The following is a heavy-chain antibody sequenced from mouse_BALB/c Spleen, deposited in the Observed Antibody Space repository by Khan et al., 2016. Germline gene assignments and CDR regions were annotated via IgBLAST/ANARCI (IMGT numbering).Heavy chain of an antibody. CDR1: GYSITSDYA. D-gene: IGHD4-1*01. Sequence: EVQLQEAGPGLVKPSQSLSLTCTVTGYSITSDYAWNGIRQFPGNKLEWMGYITYSGSTSYNPSLKSRISITRDTSKNQFFLQWNSVTTEDTATYYCASWEGFAYWGQGTLVTVSA. CDR2: ITYSGST. CDR3: ASWEGFAY. V-gene: IGHV3-2*02. J-gene: IGHJ3*01.